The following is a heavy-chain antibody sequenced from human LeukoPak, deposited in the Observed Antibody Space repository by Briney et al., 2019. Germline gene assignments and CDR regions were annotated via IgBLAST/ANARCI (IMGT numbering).Heavy chain of an antibody. J-gene: IGHJ6*02. CDR3: AKAQGYSGYDYYGMDV. CDR1: GFTFDDYA. D-gene: IGHD5-12*01. CDR2: ISWNSGSI. V-gene: IGHV3-9*01. Sequence: GGSLRLSCAASGFTFDDYAMHWVRQAPGKGLEGVSGISWNSGSIGYADSVKGRFTISRDNAKNSLYLQMNSLRAEDTALYYCAKAQGYSGYDYYGMDVWGQGTTVTVSS.